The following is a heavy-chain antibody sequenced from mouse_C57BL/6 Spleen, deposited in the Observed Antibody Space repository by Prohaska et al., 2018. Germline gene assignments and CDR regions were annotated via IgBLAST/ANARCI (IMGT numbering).Heavy chain of an antibody. CDR3: ARRDPFMVLDFDY. J-gene: IGHJ2*01. D-gene: IGHD2-1*01. CDR2: ILPGDGDT. CDR1: GYAFSSYW. V-gene: IGHV1-80*01. Sequence: QVQLQQSGAELVKPGASVKISCKASGYAFSSYWMNRVKQRPGKGLGWIGQILPGDGDTNYNGKFKGKATLTVDKSSSTAYMELRSLTSEDSAVYYCARRDPFMVLDFDYWGEGTTVTVSS.